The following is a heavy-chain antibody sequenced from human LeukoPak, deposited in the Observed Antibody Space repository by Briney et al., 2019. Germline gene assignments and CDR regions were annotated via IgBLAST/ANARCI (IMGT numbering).Heavy chain of an antibody. Sequence: PVASVKVSCKVSGYTLTELSMHWVRQAPGKGLEWMGGFDPEDGETIYAQKFQGRVTMTEDTSTDTAYMELSSLRSEDPAVYYCATDYILAVAGSGYFDYWGQGTLVTVSS. CDR2: FDPEDGET. CDR1: GYTLTELS. D-gene: IGHD6-19*01. V-gene: IGHV1-24*01. CDR3: ATDYILAVAGSGYFDY. J-gene: IGHJ4*02.